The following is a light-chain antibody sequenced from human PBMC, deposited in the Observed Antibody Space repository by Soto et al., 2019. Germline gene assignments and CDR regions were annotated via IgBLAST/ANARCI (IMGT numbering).Light chain of an antibody. Sequence: EIVMTESPATLSVSEGERATLSCRASQSVGSNLAWYQQKPGQAPRVLMYGACTRANGIPARLSGSGFGTKFTLTISTLQSEDFAVYYCQQYNNWPPWTFGQGTKVDIK. CDR2: GAC. CDR1: QSVGSN. CDR3: QQYNNWPPWT. J-gene: IGKJ1*01. V-gene: IGKV3-15*01.